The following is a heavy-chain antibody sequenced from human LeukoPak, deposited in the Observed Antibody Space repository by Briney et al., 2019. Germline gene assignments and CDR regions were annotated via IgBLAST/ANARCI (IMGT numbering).Heavy chain of an antibody. D-gene: IGHD2-15*01. CDR2: IWYDGSNK. CDR1: GFTFSSYG. J-gene: IGHJ3*02. V-gene: IGHV3-33*01. Sequence: GGSLRLSCAASGFTFSSYGMHWVRQAPGKGLEWVAVIWYDGSNKYYADSVKGRFTISRDNSKNTLYLQMNSLRAEDTAVYYCAREAVCSGGSCYRGPFDIWGQGTMVTVSS. CDR3: AREAVCSGGSCYRGPFDI.